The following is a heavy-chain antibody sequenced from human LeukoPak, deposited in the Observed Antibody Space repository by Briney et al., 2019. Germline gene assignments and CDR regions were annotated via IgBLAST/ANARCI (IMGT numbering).Heavy chain of an antibody. V-gene: IGHV4-4*07. D-gene: IGHD3-10*02. J-gene: IGHJ3*01. CDR3: AVCSVTGRAFDV. Sequence: SETLSLTCTVSGDSISSYYWSWIRQPAGKGLEWIGRIYTSGNTNYNPSLKSRVTVSVDTSKNQFSLKLSPVTAADTAVYYCAVCSVTGRAFDVWGQGTMVTVSS. CDR1: GDSISSYY. CDR2: IYTSGNT.